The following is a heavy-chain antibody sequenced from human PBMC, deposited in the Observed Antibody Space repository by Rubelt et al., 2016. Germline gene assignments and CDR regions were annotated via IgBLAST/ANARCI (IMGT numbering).Heavy chain of an antibody. V-gene: IGHV2-5*02. CDR1: GFSLSTSGVG. CDR3: AHRHSIVVSGFREYYFNY. J-gene: IGHJ4*02. Sequence: QITLKESGPTLVKPTQTLTLTCTFSGFSLSTSGVGVGWIRQPPGKALEWLALIFWDDNKRYSLFLKSRLSITQDTSKNQVVLTMTNVDPVDKATYYCAHRHSIVVSGFREYYFNYWGQGALVTVSS. CDR2: IFWDDNK. D-gene: IGHD6-19*01.